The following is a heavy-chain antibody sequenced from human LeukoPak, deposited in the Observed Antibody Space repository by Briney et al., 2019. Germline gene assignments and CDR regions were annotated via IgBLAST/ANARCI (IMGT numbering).Heavy chain of an antibody. CDR2: ISPSGDIT. J-gene: IGHJ4*02. D-gene: IGHD5-12*01. Sequence: GGTLRLSCAGYGFTFSNHGMNWVRQAAGKGLEWVSGISPSGDITYYVDSVKGRFTISRDNSKNTFYLQMNSLRAEDTAVYYCAKDSGWLRFHYWGQGTLVTVSS. CDR1: GFTFSNHG. V-gene: IGHV3-23*01. CDR3: AKDSGWLRFHY.